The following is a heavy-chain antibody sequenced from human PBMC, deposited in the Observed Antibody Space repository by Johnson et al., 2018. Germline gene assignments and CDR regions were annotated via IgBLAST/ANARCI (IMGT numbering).Heavy chain of an antibody. V-gene: IGHV3-69-1*02. CDR3: ASFWLYHYHYGMDV. Sequence: VQLVESGGGLAQXGESLRLSCSVSTFLTSYHMNWVRQAPGKGLEWLSYIGSGGNIYYADSVKGRFTISRDHAKNSLYLQMHSLRAEDTAVYYCASFWLYHYHYGMDVWGQGTTVIVS. D-gene: IGHD3-3*01. CDR1: TFLTSYH. J-gene: IGHJ6*02. CDR2: IGSGGNI.